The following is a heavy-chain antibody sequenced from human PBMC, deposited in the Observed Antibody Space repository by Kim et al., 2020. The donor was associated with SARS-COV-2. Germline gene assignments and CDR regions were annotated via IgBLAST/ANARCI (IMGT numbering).Heavy chain of an antibody. D-gene: IGHD3-10*01. J-gene: IGHJ6*02. V-gene: IGHV4-59*01. CDR3: AKGGVRGIYGMDV. Sequence: SETLSLTCTVSGGSISSYYWSWIRQPPGKGLEWIGYIYYSGSTNYNPSLKSRVTISVDTSKNQFSLKLSSVTAADTAVYYCAKGGVRGIYGMDVWGQGTTVTVSS. CDR2: IYYSGST. CDR1: GGSISSYY.